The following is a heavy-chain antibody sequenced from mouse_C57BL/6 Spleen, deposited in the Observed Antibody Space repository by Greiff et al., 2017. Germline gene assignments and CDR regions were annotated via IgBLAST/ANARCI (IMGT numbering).Heavy chain of an antibody. CDR2: ISSGSGTI. CDR3: ARCPYDYEYYYAMDY. Sequence: EVQRVESGGGLVKPGGSLKLSCAASGFTFSDYGMHWVRQAPEKGLEWVAYISSGSGTIDYAATVKGRVTITRDNAKNTLFLQMTSLRSEDTAMYYCARCPYDYEYYYAMDYWGQGTSVTVSS. D-gene: IGHD2-4*01. J-gene: IGHJ4*01. V-gene: IGHV5-17*01. CDR1: GFTFSDYG.